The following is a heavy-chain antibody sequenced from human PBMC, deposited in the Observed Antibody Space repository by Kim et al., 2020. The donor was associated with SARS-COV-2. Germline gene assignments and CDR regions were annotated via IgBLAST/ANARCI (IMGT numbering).Heavy chain of an antibody. V-gene: IGHV3-23*01. J-gene: IGHJ4*02. CDR3: AKLRYRYGPDY. CDR1: GITFSGYA. D-gene: IGHD5-18*01. CDR2: ISGSGSST. Sequence: GGSLRLSCAASGITFSGYAMSWVRQAPGKGLEWVASISGSGSSTFYADSVEGRFTISRDVPKNTLSLEMNSLRAEDTAVYYCAKLRYRYGPDYWGQGTLV.